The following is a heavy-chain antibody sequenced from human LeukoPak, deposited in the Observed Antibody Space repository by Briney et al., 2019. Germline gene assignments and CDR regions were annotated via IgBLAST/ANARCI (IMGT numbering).Heavy chain of an antibody. V-gene: IGHV3-33*01. J-gene: IGHJ4*02. CDR1: GFTFSSYG. D-gene: IGHD3-16*01. CDR2: IWYDGSNK. Sequence: PGGSLRLSCAASGFTFSSYGMHWVRQAPGKGLEWVAVIWYDGSNKYYADSVKGRFTISRDNSKNTLYLQMNSLRAEDTAVYYCARGGAYDHVWGSQIYWGQGTLVTVSS. CDR3: ARGGAYDHVWGSQIY.